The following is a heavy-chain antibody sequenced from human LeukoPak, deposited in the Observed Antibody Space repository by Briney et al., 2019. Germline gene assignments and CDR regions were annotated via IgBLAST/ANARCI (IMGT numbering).Heavy chain of an antibody. CDR1: GYTFTSYA. D-gene: IGHD6-13*01. CDR2: FDPEDGET. CDR3: AIRPITSSSWEYFQH. J-gene: IGHJ1*01. V-gene: IGHV1-24*01. Sequence: ASVKVSCKASGYTFTSYAMNWVRQAPGQGLEWMGGFDPEDGETIYAQKFQGRVTMTEDTSTDTAYMELSSLRSEDTAVYYCAIRPITSSSWEYFQHWGQGTLVTVSS.